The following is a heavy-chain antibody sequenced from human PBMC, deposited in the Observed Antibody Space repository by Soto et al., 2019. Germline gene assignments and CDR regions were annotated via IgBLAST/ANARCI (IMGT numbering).Heavy chain of an antibody. V-gene: IGHV1-46*01. D-gene: IGHD2-15*01. CDR3: ARRRGYCSGGSCYPPLAFDI. CDR1: GYTFTSYY. J-gene: IGHJ3*02. CDR2: INPSGGST. Sequence: ASVKVSCKASGYTFTSYYMHWVRQAPGQGLEWMGIINPSGGSTSYAQKFQGRVTMTRDTSTSTVYMELSSLRSEDTAVYYCARRRGYCSGGSCYPPLAFDIWGQGTMVTVSS.